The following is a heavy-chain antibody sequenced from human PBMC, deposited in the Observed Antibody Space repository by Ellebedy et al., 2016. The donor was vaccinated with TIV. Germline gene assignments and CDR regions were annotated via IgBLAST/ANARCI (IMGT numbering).Heavy chain of an antibody. J-gene: IGHJ5*02. D-gene: IGHD5-18*01. Sequence: GGSLRLSCAASGFSFRNYWMGWVRPAPGKGLEWVANIYQDGSDQYYADSVKGRFTISRDNATKSLFLQMNSLRVDDTAVYYCARRVSYGDDAVQVNSWFDTWGQGTLVSVSS. CDR3: ARRVSYGDDAVQVNSWFDT. CDR1: GFSFRNYW. CDR2: IYQDGSDQ. V-gene: IGHV3-7*01.